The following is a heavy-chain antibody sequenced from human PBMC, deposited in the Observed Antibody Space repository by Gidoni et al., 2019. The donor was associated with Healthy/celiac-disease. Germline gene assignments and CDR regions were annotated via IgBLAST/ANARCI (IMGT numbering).Heavy chain of an antibody. V-gene: IGHV1-46*01. Sequence: QVQLVQSGAEVKKPGASVKVSCKASGYTFTSYYMHWVRQAPGQGLEWMGIINPSGGSTSYAQKFQGRVTMTRDTSTSTVYMELSSLRSEDTAVYYCSVPAAINVGYFDYWGQGTLVTVSS. J-gene: IGHJ4*02. CDR1: GYTFTSYY. CDR3: SVPAAINVGYFDY. D-gene: IGHD2-2*02. CDR2: INPSGGST.